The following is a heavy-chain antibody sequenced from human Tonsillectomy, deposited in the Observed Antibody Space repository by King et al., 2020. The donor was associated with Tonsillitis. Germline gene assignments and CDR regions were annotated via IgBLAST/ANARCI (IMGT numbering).Heavy chain of an antibody. CDR2: IYPGDSDT. J-gene: IGHJ4*02. CDR1: GYRFTSYW. D-gene: IGHD2-15*01. V-gene: IGHV5-51*01. CDR3: PRIGDWKCSGDNCYPTPFDY. Sequence: VQLVESGAEVKKPGESLKISCKGSGYRFTSYWIGWVRQMPGKGLEWMGIIYPGDSDTRYSPSFQGQVTTSADKSISTAYLQWSSLKASDTAMYYCPRIGDWKCSGDNCYPTPFDYWGQGTLVTVSS.